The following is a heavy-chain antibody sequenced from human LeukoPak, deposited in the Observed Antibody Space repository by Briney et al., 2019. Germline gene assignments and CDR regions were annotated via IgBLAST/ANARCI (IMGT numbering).Heavy chain of an antibody. CDR2: MNPNSGGT. D-gene: IGHD4-23*01. CDR1: VYTFTVYY. CDR3: ARELVTGGDY. V-gene: IGHV1-2*02. J-gene: IGHJ4*02. Sequence: ASVTVSCTASVYTFTVYYMNWVRQAPGQGPEWMGWMNPNSGGTNYAQKFQGRVTMTRDTSISTAYMELSRLRSDDTDVYYCARELVTGGDYWGQGTLVAGSS.